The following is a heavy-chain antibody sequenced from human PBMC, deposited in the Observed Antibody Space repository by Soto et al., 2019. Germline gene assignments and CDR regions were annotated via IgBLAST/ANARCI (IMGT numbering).Heavy chain of an antibody. D-gene: IGHD3-10*01. CDR1: GGSISIGGYY. CDR3: AGDQWFGEPRSQYNWFDS. CDR2: IYYTGTT. Sequence: VQLQESGPGLVKPSQTLSLSCAVSGGSISIGGYYWSWIRQHPGKGLEWIGYIYYTGTTYYKSSIKCRVIMSVDTSKNQFSLNLTSVTAADTAVYYCAGDQWFGEPRSQYNWFDSWGQGILVTVAS. V-gene: IGHV4-31*11. J-gene: IGHJ5*01.